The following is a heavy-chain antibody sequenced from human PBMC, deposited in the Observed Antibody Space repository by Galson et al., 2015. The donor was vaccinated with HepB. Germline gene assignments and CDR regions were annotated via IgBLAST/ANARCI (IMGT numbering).Heavy chain of an antibody. J-gene: IGHJ4*02. CDR2: ISSSSSYI. CDR3: AISQGVTTSFDY. CDR1: GFTFSSYS. D-gene: IGHD4-17*01. Sequence: SLRLSCAASGFTFSSYSMNWVRQAPGKGLEWVSSISSSSSYIYYADSVKGRFTISRDNAKNSLYLQMNSLRAEDTAVYYCAISQGVTTSFDYWGQGTLVTVSS. V-gene: IGHV3-21*01.